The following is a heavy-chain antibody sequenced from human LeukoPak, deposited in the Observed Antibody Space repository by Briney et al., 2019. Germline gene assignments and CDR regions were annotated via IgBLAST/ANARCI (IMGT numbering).Heavy chain of an antibody. CDR1: GFTFDDYG. V-gene: IGHV3-20*04. Sequence: GGSLRLSCAASGFTFDDYGMSWVRQAPGKGLEWVSGINWNGGSTGYADSVKGRFTISRDNSRNIMNLQTDSLRPEDTALYYCARAMVRGVTPYWGQGTLVTVSS. CDR2: INWNGGST. CDR3: ARAMVRGVTPY. D-gene: IGHD3-10*01. J-gene: IGHJ4*02.